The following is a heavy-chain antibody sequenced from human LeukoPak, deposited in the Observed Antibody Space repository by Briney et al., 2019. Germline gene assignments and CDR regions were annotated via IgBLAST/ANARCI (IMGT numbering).Heavy chain of an antibody. CDR1: GFTFSSYA. V-gene: IGHV3-30-3*01. CDR2: ISYDGSNK. D-gene: IGHD2-2*02. Sequence: GGSLRLSCAASGFTFSSYAMHWVRQAPGKGLEWVAVISYDGSNKYYADSVKGRFTISRDNSKNTLYLQMNSLRAEDTAVYYCARDIVPAAIPYYYYYGMDVWGQGTTVTVSS. J-gene: IGHJ6*02. CDR3: ARDIVPAAIPYYYYYGMDV.